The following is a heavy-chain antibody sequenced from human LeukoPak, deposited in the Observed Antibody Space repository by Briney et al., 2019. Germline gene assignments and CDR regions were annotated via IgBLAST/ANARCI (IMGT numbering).Heavy chain of an antibody. CDR3: AKESDPTPNPTNWFDP. Sequence: GESLKISCAASGFTFSSYAMSWVRQAPGKGLEWVSAISGSGGSTYYADSVKGRFTISRDNSKNTLYLQMNSLRAEDTAVYYCAKESDPTPNPTNWFDPWGQGTLVTVSS. CDR1: GFTFSSYA. V-gene: IGHV3-23*01. CDR2: ISGSGGST. J-gene: IGHJ5*02.